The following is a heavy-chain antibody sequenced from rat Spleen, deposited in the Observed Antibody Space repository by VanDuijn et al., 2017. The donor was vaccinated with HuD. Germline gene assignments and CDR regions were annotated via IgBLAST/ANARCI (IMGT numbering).Heavy chain of an antibody. CDR1: GFTFSDYY. Sequence: EVQLVESGGGLVQPGRSMKLSCAPSGFTFSDYYMAWVRQAPTKGLEWVASITTSGGTTYYRDSVEGRFTISRDNAKSTLYLQMDSLRSEDTATYFCARDIYGGYSELGYFAYWGQGTLVTVSS. J-gene: IGHJ3*01. D-gene: IGHD1-11*01. CDR2: ITTSGGTT. CDR3: ARDIYGGYSELGYFAY. V-gene: IGHV5-25*01.